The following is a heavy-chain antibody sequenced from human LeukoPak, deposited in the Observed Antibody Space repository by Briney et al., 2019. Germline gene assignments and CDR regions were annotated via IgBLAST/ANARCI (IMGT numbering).Heavy chain of an antibody. J-gene: IGHJ5*02. Sequence: SETLSLTCTVSGYSMSRGYFWGWIRQPPGKGLEWIGSIYYSGSTYYNPSLKSRVTISVDTSKNQFSLKLSSVTAADTAVYYCASHRAYYNILTGYPQGWFDPWGQGTLVTVSS. CDR1: GYSMSRGYF. V-gene: IGHV4-38-2*02. D-gene: IGHD3-9*01. CDR2: IYYSGST. CDR3: ASHRAYYNILTGYPQGWFDP.